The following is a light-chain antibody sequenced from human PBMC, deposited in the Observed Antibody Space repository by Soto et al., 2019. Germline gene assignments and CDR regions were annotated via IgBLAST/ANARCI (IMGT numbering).Light chain of an antibody. CDR3: QQDVSSPQT. CDR1: QSVSSSY. V-gene: IGKV3-20*01. Sequence: EIVLTQSPGPLSLSPGERATLSCRASQSVSSSYLAWYQQKPGQAPRLLIYRASSRATGIPDRFSGSGSGTDFTLTISRLEPEDFAVYYCQQDVSSPQTFGEGTKVEIK. J-gene: IGKJ4*01. CDR2: RAS.